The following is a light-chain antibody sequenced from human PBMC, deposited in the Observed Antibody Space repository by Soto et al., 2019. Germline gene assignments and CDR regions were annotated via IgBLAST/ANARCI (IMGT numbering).Light chain of an antibody. CDR3: QQSFSAPLT. Sequence: DIQITQSPSSLSASVGDRVTTTCRASQTISGYLNWYQQKPGKAPKSLIYAASKLRSGVPSRFSATGTETDFTLIITDLQPADFATYYCQQSFSAPLTFGEGTKVDIK. CDR1: QTISGY. J-gene: IGKJ4*01. V-gene: IGKV1-39*01. CDR2: AAS.